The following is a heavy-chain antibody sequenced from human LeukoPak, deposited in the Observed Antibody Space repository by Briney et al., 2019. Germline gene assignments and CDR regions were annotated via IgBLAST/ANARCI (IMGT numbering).Heavy chain of an antibody. CDR2: ISGDGGST. CDR1: GFTFDDYA. Sequence: GGSLRLSCAASGFTFDDYAMHWVRQAPGKGLEWVSLISGDGGSTYYADSVKGRFTISRDNSKNSLYLQMNSLRTEDTALYYCAKDSAYYDSSGYTSFQYYFDYWGLGTLVTVSS. J-gene: IGHJ4*02. CDR3: AKDSAYYDSSGYTSFQYYFDY. V-gene: IGHV3-43*02. D-gene: IGHD3-22*01.